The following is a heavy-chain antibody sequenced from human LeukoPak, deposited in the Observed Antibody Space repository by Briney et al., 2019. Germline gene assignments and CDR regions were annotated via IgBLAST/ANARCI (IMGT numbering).Heavy chain of an antibody. CDR3: ARDWFAYYYDSSGYYYYDY. D-gene: IGHD3-22*01. CDR1: GYTFTSYG. Sequence: ASVKVSCKASGYTFTSYGISWVRQAPGQGLEWMGWISAYNGNTNYAQKLQGRVTMATDTSTSTAYMELRSLRSDDTAVYYCARDWFAYYYDSSGYYYYDYWGQGTLVTVSS. J-gene: IGHJ4*02. V-gene: IGHV1-18*01. CDR2: ISAYNGNT.